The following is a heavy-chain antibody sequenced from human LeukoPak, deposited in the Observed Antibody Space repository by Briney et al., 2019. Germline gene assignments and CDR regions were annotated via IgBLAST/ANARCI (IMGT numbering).Heavy chain of an antibody. Sequence: KSSETLSLTCTVSGGSISSSSYYWGWIRQPPGKGLEWIGSIYYSGSTYYNPSLKSRVTISVDTSKNQFSLKLSSVTAADTAVYYCARGGGAAAAGKGVEWYFDLWGRGTLVTVSS. CDR3: ARGGGAAAAGKGVEWYFDL. D-gene: IGHD6-13*01. J-gene: IGHJ2*01. CDR2: IYYSGST. CDR1: GGSISSSSYY. V-gene: IGHV4-39*07.